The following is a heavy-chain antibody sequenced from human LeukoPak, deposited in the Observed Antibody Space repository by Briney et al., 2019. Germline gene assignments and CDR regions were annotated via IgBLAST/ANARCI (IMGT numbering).Heavy chain of an antibody. J-gene: IGHJ5*02. CDR2: IYHSGST. Sequence: SETLSLTCSVSGYSISSGCYWGWIRQPPGKGLEWIASIYHSGSTYYNPSLKSRVTISVDTSKNQFSLKLSSVTAADTAVYYCARDGRIRFPVTNWFDPWGQGTLVTVSS. V-gene: IGHV4-38-2*02. D-gene: IGHD3-3*01. CDR1: GYSISSGCY. CDR3: ARDGRIRFPVTNWFDP.